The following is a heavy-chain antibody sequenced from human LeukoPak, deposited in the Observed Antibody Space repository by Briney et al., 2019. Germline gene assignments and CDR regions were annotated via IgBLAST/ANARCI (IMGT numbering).Heavy chain of an antibody. CDR2: ISGSGGFT. Sequence: GGSLRLSCAASGCTFSNYARSWVGQAPGKGREGVSAISGSGGFTYYADSVQGRFTISRDNSKNPLSLQMDSLRAEDTAVYYCAKDSSPGYQLLSYDYWGQGTLVTVSS. CDR3: AKDSSPGYQLLSYDY. D-gene: IGHD2-2*01. J-gene: IGHJ4*02. CDR1: GCTFSNYA. V-gene: IGHV3-23*01.